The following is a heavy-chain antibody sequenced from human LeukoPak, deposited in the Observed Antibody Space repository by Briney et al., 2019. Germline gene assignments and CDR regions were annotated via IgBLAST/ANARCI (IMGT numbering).Heavy chain of an antibody. D-gene: IGHD1-26*01. CDR1: GYTFTGYY. CDR3: ARGPQWELLEGDWFDP. CDR2: INPNSGGT. Sequence: EASVKVSCKASGYTFTGYYMHWVRQAPGQGLEWMGWINPNSGGTNYAQKFQGWVTMTRDTSISTAYMELSRLRSDDTAVYYCARGPQWELLEGDWFDPWGQGTLVTVSS. J-gene: IGHJ5*02. V-gene: IGHV1-2*04.